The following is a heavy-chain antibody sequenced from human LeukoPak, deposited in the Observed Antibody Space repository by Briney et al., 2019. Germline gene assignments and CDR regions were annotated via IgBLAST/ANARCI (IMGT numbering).Heavy chain of an antibody. D-gene: IGHD1-14*01. CDR1: GYTFTGYY. V-gene: IGHV1-2*02. J-gene: IGHJ5*02. CDR2: INPNSGGT. CDR3: ARALSELTTAFGWFDP. Sequence: ASVKVSCKASGYTFTGYYMHWVRQAPGQGLEWMGWINPNSGGTNYAQKFQGRVTMTRDTSISTAYMELSRLRSDDTAVYYCARALSELTTAFGWFDPWGQGTLVTVS.